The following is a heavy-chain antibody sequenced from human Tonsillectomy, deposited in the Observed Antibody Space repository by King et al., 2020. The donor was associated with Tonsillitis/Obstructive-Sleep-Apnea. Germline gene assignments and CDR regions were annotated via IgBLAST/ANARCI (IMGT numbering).Heavy chain of an antibody. D-gene: IGHD4-11*01. CDR1: GFTFSSFA. J-gene: IGHJ3*02. CDR3: ARGGYITVGAFDI. CDR2: ISYGGNNK. V-gene: IGHV3-30*01. Sequence: QLVQSGGGVVQPGRSLRLPCAASGFTFSSFAMHWVRQAPGKGLEWGAGISYGGNNKYYADSVKGRFTISRDNSKNTLYLQMNSLRAEDTAVYYCARGGYITVGAFDIWGQGTMVTVSS.